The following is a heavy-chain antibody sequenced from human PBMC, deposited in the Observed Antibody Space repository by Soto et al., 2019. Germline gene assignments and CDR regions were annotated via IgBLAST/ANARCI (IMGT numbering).Heavy chain of an antibody. J-gene: IGHJ6*02. V-gene: IGHV3-23*01. CDR1: EFTFSSTV. CDR3: ARVMHFDWFIPPYYYYGMDV. Sequence: GGSLRLSCAASEFTFSSTVMSWVRQVPGKGLAWVSAISGGGDYTTYADSVKGRFTISRDNSKNTLYLQMNSLRDEDTAVYYCARVMHFDWFIPPYYYYGMDVWGQGTTVTVSS. CDR2: ISGGGDYT. D-gene: IGHD3-9*01.